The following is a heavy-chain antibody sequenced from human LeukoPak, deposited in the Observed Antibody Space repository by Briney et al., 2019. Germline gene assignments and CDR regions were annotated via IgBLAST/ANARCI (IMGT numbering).Heavy chain of an antibody. J-gene: IGHJ4*02. Sequence: GASVKVSSKASGYTFASDGISWVRRAPGQGLEWMGWVSAYNGNTIYAPKLQGKVTMTTDTSTSTAYMQLRSLRADDTAVYYCARGSRVRGALDYWGQGTLVTVSS. CDR1: GYTFASDG. CDR3: ARGSRVRGALDY. D-gene: IGHD3-10*01. CDR2: VSAYNGNT. V-gene: IGHV1-18*01.